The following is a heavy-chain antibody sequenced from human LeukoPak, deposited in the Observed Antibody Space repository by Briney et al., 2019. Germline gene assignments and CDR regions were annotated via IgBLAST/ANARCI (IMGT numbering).Heavy chain of an antibody. CDR2: INHSGST. J-gene: IGHJ1*01. D-gene: IGHD2-2*01. V-gene: IGHV4-34*01. CDR3: ARAGYCSSTSSSLLRKYLQH. Sequence: SETLSLTCAVYGGSFSGYYRSWIRQPPGKGLEWIGEINHSGSTNYNPSLKSRVTISVDTSKNQFSLKLSSVTAADTAVYYCARAGYCSSTSSSLLRKYLQHWRQGTLVTVSS. CDR1: GGSFSGYY.